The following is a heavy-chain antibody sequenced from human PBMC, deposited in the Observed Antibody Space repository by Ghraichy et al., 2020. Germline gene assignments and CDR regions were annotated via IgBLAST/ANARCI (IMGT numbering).Heavy chain of an antibody. J-gene: IGHJ4*02. CDR3: ARDKAGAGAFDY. D-gene: IGHD1-26*01. CDR2: SRGKGNDYTT. Sequence: GGSLRLSCAASGFTFSDHHMDWVRQAPGKGLEWVGLSRGKGNDYTTRYAASVKGRFTISRDASNNSLYLQMNILQTEDTAVYYCARDKAGAGAFDYWGQGAQVTVSS. CDR1: GFTFSDHH. V-gene: IGHV3-72*01.